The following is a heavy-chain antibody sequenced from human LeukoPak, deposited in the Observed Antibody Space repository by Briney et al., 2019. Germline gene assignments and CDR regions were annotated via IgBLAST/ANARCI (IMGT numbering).Heavy chain of an antibody. CDR3: AKERDGSSTDAFDI. CDR2: ISWNSGSI. J-gene: IGHJ3*02. V-gene: IGHV3-9*01. Sequence: PGRSLRLSCAASGFTFDDYAMHWVRQAPGKGLEWVSGISWNSGSIGYADSVKGRFTISRDNAKNSLYLQMNSLRAEDTALYYCAKERDGSSTDAFDIWGQGTMVTVSS. CDR1: GFTFDDYA. D-gene: IGHD1-26*01.